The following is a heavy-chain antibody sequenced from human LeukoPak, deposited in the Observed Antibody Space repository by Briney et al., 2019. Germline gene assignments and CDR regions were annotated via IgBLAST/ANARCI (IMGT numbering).Heavy chain of an antibody. D-gene: IGHD3-16*01. Sequence: GGSLRLSCATSGFGFSFYGMQWVRQDPGKGVEWVAVIWNDGSQKYYGDSVKGRFTISKDNSRKTVNLQMDSLRAEDTAIYYCTRWGAGGLTLDYWGQGVLVTVSS. CDR3: TRWGAGGLTLDY. J-gene: IGHJ4*02. CDR2: IWNDGSQK. CDR1: GFGFSFYG. V-gene: IGHV3-33*01.